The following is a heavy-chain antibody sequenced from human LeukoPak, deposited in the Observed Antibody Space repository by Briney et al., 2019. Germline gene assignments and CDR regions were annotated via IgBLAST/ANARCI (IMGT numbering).Heavy chain of an antibody. D-gene: IGHD2-15*01. CDR2: IYHSGST. Sequence: SETLSLTCTVSGGSISSGGYSWSWIRQPPGEGLEWIGYIYHSGSTYYNPSLKSRVTISVDRSKNQFSLKLNSVTAADTAVYYCARVAQVVVAAEYYFDYWGQGTLVTVSS. CDR1: GGSISSGGYS. V-gene: IGHV4-30-2*01. J-gene: IGHJ4*02. CDR3: ARVAQVVVAAEYYFDY.